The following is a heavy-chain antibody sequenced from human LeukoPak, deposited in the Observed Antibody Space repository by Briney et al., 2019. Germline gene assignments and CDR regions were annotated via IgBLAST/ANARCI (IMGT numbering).Heavy chain of an antibody. J-gene: IGHJ4*02. CDR1: GASISGSGYY. CDR2: IYSSGST. D-gene: IGHD1-26*01. Sequence: SETLSLTCAVSGASISGSGYYWDCIRQPPGNGLEWIGNIYSSGSTYYNASLQSRVTISIDTSKNQFSLRLSSVTAADTAMYYCVKSGGYGLIDYWGQGTRVTVSS. V-gene: IGHV4-39*01. CDR3: VKSGGYGLIDY.